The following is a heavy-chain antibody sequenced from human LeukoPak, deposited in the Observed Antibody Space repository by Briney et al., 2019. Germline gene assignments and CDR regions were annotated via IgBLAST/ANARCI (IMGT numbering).Heavy chain of an antibody. CDR1: GFTFDYSA. J-gene: IGHJ4*02. CDR2: IGFSTNNV. D-gene: IGHD3-10*01. V-gene: IGHV3-9*03. CDR3: AKDNGNGWLGEFAFEY. Sequence: GGSLRLSCVASGFTFDYSAFHWVRQAPGKGLEWVSGIGFSTNNVDYADSVRGRFTISRDNTKNSLYLQMDSLRAEDMAFYYCAKDNGNGWLGEFAFEYWGQGILVTVSS.